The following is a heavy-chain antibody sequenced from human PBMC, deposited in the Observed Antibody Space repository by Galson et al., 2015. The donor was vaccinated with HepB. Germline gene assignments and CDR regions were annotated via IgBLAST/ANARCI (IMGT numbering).Heavy chain of an antibody. CDR2: VYSGGNT. CDR3: ARDRCSDTSCYYSYAMDV. V-gene: IGHV3-53*01. D-gene: IGHD2-2*01. CDR1: GFSVSNYY. J-gene: IGHJ6*02. Sequence: SLRLSCAASGFSVSNYYMSWVRQAPGKGLEGVSVVYSGGNTYYADSVKGRFTISRDNSKNTLYLHMSSLRAKDTAVYYCARDRCSDTSCYYSYAMDVWGQGTTVTVSS.